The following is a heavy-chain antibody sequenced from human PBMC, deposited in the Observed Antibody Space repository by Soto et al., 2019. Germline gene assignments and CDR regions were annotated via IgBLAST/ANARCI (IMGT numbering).Heavy chain of an antibody. J-gene: IGHJ3*02. CDR1: GFTFSSYS. V-gene: IGHV3-48*01. CDR2: ISSSSSII. D-gene: IGHD2-21*02. CDR3: AREVTDRHDAFDI. Sequence: GGSLRLSCAASGFTFSSYSMNWVRQAPGKGLEWVSYISSSSSIIYYADSVKGRFTISRDNAKNSLYLQMNSLRAEDTAVYFCAREVTDRHDAFDIWGQGTMVTVSS.